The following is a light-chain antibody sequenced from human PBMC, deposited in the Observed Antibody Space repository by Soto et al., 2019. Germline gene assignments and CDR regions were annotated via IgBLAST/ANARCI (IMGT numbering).Light chain of an antibody. CDR1: SSDIGGYSY. J-gene: IGLJ2*01. CDR3: YSYTSSSTVL. V-gene: IGLV2-14*03. CDR2: DVS. Sequence: QSALTQPASVSGSPGQSITISCTGISSDIGGYSYVSWYQQLPGKAPKLMIYDVSNRRSGVSNRFSGSKSGNTASLTISGLQAEDEADYYCYSYTSSSTVLFGGGTKVTVL.